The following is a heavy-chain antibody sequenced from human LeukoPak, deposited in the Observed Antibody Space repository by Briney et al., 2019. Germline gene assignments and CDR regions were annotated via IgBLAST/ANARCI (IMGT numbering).Heavy chain of an antibody. J-gene: IGHJ4*02. CDR1: GGSISSSSYY. V-gene: IGHV4-39*07. CDR3: ARALGGAYYYDSSGYSL. Sequence: SETLSLTCTVSGGSISSSSYYWGWIRQPPGKGLEWIGSIYYSGSTYYNPSLKSRVTISVDTSKNQFSLKLSSVTAADTAVYYCARALGGAYYYDSSGYSLWGQGTLVTVSS. D-gene: IGHD3-22*01. CDR2: IYYSGST.